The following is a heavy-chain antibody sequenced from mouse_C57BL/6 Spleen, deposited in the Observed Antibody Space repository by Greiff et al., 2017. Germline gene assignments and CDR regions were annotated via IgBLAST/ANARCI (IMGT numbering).Heavy chain of an antibody. D-gene: IGHD1-1*01. CDR1: GYTFTSYW. CDR3: ARRDNYYGSSYDFDY. J-gene: IGHJ2*01. CDR2: IDPSDSYT. V-gene: IGHV1-50*01. Sequence: QVQLQQPGAELVKPGASVKLSCKASGYTFTSYWMQWVKQRPGQGLEWIGEIDPSDSYTNYNQKFKGKATLTVDTSSSTAYMQLSSLTSEDSAVYYCARRDNYYGSSYDFDYWGQGTTLTVSS.